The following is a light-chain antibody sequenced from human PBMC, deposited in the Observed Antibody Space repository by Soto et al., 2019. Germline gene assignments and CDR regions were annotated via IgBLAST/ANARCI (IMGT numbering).Light chain of an antibody. CDR2: EVT. CDR3: SSYTTSTSYIL. Sequence: QSALTQPPSASGSPGQSVTISCTGTSSDVGGYNHVSWYQQHPGKAPKVVIYEVTKRPSGVPDRFSGSKSGNTASLTVSGLQAEDEADYYCSSYTTSTSYILFGGGTKLTVL. V-gene: IGLV2-8*01. CDR1: SSDVGGYNH. J-gene: IGLJ2*01.